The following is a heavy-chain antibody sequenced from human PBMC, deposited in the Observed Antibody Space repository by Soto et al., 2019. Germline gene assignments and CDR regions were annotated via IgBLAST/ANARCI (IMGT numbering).Heavy chain of an antibody. D-gene: IGHD2-2*01. Sequence: QVQLVQSGAEVKKPGASVKVSCKASGYTFTTYGISWVRQAPGQGLEWMGWISAYNGNTNYAQKVQGRVTMTTDTSTSTAYMELRSLRSEDTAVYYCARDPGRSSNRWRVRQVADGDYYRMDVWGQGTTVTV. J-gene: IGHJ6*02. V-gene: IGHV1-18*01. CDR1: GYTFTTYG. CDR2: ISAYNGNT. CDR3: ARDPGRSSNRWRVRQVADGDYYRMDV.